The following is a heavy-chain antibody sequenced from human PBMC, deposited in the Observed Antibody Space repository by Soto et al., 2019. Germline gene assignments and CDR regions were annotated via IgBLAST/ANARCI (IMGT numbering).Heavy chain of an antibody. CDR1: GFTFSSYA. J-gene: IGHJ3*02. D-gene: IGHD3-3*01. CDR3: AKDHDDFWSGYSDAFDI. CDR2: ISGSGGST. V-gene: IGHV3-23*01. Sequence: EVQLLESGGGLVQPGGSLRLSCAASGFTFSSYAMSWVRQAPGKGLEWVSAISGSGGSTYYADSVKGRFTISRDNSKNTLYLQMNSVRAEDTAVYYCAKDHDDFWSGYSDAFDIWGQGTMVTVSS.